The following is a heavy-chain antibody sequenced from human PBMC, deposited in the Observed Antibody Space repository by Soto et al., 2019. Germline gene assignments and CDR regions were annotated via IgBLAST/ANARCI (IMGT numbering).Heavy chain of an antibody. CDR1: GGSISRYY. CDR2: IYYSGST. D-gene: IGHD4-4*01. V-gene: IGHV4-59*01. CDR3: ARETTTVNTHNWFDT. J-gene: IGHJ5*02. Sequence: ASETLSLTCTVSGGSISRYYWSWIRQPPGKGLEWIGYIYYSGSTNYNPSLKSRVTISVDTSKNQFSLKLSSVTAADTAVYYCARETTTVNTHNWFDTWGQGTLVTVSS.